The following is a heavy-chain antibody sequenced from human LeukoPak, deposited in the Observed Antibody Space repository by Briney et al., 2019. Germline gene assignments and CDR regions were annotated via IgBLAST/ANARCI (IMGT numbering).Heavy chain of an antibody. Sequence: GSSVKVSCKASGGTFSSYAISWVRQAPGQGLEWMGGIITIFGTANYAQKFQGRVTITADESTSTAYMEQSSLRSEDTAVYYCARGRYDILTGYLDAFDIWGQGTMVTVSS. CDR3: ARGRYDILTGYLDAFDI. D-gene: IGHD3-9*01. CDR2: IITIFGTA. CDR1: GGTFSSYA. J-gene: IGHJ3*02. V-gene: IGHV1-69*01.